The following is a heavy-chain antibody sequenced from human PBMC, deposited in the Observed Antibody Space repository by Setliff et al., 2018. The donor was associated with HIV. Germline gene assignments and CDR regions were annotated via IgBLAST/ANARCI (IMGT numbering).Heavy chain of an antibody. CDR2: FYTGTT. CDR3: ARAPTDHYDPTRLGDGLDI. D-gene: IGHD3-22*01. CDR1: GASIRNYY. V-gene: IGHV4-4*08. J-gene: IGHJ3*02. Sequence: SETLSLTCTVSGASIRNYYWSWIRQAPGRGLEWPGFFYTGTTYYNPSLKSRVTISVDTSKKQISLKVKSVTAADTAVYYCARAPTDHYDPTRLGDGLDIWGQGTMVTVSS.